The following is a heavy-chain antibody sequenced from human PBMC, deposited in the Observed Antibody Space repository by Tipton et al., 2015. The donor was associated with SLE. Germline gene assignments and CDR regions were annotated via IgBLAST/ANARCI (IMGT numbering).Heavy chain of an antibody. CDR2: IYYSGST. V-gene: IGHV4-59*01. Sequence: LRLSCAVYGGSFSGYYWSWIRQPPGKGLEWIGYIYYSGSTNYNPSLKSRVTISVDTSKNQFSLKLSSVTAADTAVYYCARDQEGGAGLDYWGQGTLVTVSS. J-gene: IGHJ4*02. CDR3: ARDQEGGAGLDY. CDR1: GGSFSGYY. D-gene: IGHD3-16*01.